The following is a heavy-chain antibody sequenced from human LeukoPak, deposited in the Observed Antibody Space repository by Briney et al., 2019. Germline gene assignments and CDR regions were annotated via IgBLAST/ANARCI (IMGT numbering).Heavy chain of an antibody. CDR3: ARQGPLGDFDY. CDR2: IYYSGST. V-gene: IGHV4-59*08. D-gene: IGHD3-16*01. Sequence: KPSETLSLTCTVSGGSISSYYWSWIRQPPGKGLEWIGYIYYSGSTNYNPSLKSRVTISVDTSKNQFSLKLSSVTAADTAVYYCARQGPLGDFDYWGQGTLVTVSS. J-gene: IGHJ4*02. CDR1: GGSISSYY.